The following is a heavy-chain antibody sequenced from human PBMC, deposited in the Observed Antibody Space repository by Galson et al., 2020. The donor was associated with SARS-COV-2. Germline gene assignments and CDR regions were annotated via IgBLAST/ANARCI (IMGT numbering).Heavy chain of an antibody. CDR2: ISAYNGNT. D-gene: IGHD3-22*01. CDR1: GYTFTSYG. Sequence: ASVKVSCKASGYTFTSYGISWVRQAPGQGLEWMGWISAYNGNTNYAQKLQGRVTMTTDTSTSTAYMELRSLRSDDTAVYYCARDRTSSGYCVPAAPAAKYYFDYWGQGALVTVSS. CDR3: ARDRTSSGYCVPAAPAAKYYFDY. J-gene: IGHJ4*02. V-gene: IGHV1-18*04.